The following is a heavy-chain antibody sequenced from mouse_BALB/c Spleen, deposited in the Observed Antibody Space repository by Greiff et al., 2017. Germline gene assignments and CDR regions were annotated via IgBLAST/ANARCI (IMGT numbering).Heavy chain of an antibody. J-gene: IGHJ3*01. Sequence: VQLKESGPGLVKPSQSLSLTCTVTGYSITSDYAWNWIRQFPGNLLEWMGYISYSGSTSYNPSLKSRISITRDTSKNQFFLQLNSVTTEDTATYYCARSYPTWFAYWGQGTLVTVSA. CDR1: GYSITSDYA. CDR2: ISYSGST. V-gene: IGHV3-2*02. D-gene: IGHD6-5*01. CDR3: ARSYPTWFAY.